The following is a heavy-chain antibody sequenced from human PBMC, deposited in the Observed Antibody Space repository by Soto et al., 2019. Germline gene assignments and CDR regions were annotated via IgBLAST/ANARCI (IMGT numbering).Heavy chain of an antibody. CDR2: ISGSGGST. Sequence: PGGSLRLSCAASGFTFSSYAMTWVRQAPGRGLEWVSAISGSGGSTYYADSVKGRFTISRDNSKSTLYLQMNSLRAEDTAVYYCAKSGKLWFGELFFYSYLNVWGQGTMVLVSS. J-gene: IGHJ6*03. V-gene: IGHV3-23*01. CDR3: AKSGKLWFGELFFYSYLNV. CDR1: GFTFSSYA. D-gene: IGHD3-10*01.